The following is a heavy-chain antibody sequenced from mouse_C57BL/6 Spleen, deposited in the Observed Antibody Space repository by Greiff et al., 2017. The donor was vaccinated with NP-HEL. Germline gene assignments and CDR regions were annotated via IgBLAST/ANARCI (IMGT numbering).Heavy chain of an antibody. CDR3: ARYMKYGNCGGFDY. J-gene: IGHJ2*01. Sequence: EVKLMESGGGLVQPGGSLSLSCAASGFTFTDYYMSWVRQPPGKALEWLGFIRNKANGYTTEYSASVKGRFTISRDNSQSILYLQMKALRAEDSATYYCARYMKYGNCGGFDYLGQGTTLTVSS. CDR1: GFTFTDYY. CDR2: IRNKANGYTT. V-gene: IGHV7-3*01. D-gene: IGHD2-10*02.